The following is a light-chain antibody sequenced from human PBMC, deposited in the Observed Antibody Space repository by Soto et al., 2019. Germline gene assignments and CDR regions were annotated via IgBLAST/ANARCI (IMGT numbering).Light chain of an antibody. CDR2: DAS. J-gene: IGKJ3*01. Sequence: EIVLTQSPATLSLSPGERATLSCRASQSVSSYLAWYQQKPGQAPRLLIYDASNRAIGIPARFSGSGSGTDFTLTISSLEPEDFAVYYCQQRSNRARALITFGPGTKLDIK. CDR3: QQRSNRARALIT. CDR1: QSVSSY. V-gene: IGKV3-11*01.